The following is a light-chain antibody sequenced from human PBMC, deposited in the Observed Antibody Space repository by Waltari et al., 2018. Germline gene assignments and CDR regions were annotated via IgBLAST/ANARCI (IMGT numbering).Light chain of an antibody. V-gene: IGLV2-23*02. CDR1: NSNVGGNNY. J-gene: IGLJ2*01. CDR3: CSYLGRSVV. CDR2: DVS. Sequence: QSALTPPASVSGSPGQSITISCTGINSNVGGNNYVSCYHQHPGKAPNLMIYDVSQRPSGFSDRFAGSKSGNTASLTISGLQAEDDADYYCCSYLGRSVVFGGGTKLTVL.